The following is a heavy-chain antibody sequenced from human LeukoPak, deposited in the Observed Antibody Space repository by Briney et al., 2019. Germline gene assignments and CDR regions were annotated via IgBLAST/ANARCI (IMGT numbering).Heavy chain of an antibody. CDR3: ARASGYCTSTSCPDLDY. V-gene: IGHV1-2*02. D-gene: IGHD2-2*01. CDR2: INPNSADS. CDR1: GGTFSSYA. Sequence: ASVKVSCKASGGTFSSYAISWVRQAPGQGLEWMGGINPNSADSKYAQKFQDRVTMSRDTSVTTAYMELSSLRSDDTAMYFCARASGYCTSTSCPDLDYWGQGTLVTVSS. J-gene: IGHJ4*02.